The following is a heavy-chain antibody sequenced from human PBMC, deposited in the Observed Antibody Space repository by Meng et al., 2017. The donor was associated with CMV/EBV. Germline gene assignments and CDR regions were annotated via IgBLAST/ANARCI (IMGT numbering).Heavy chain of an antibody. CDR3: ADYSGSYWVPYYGMDI. J-gene: IGHJ6*02. Sequence: SVKVSCKASGGTFSSYTISWVRQAPGQGLEWMGRIIPILGIANYAQKFQGRVTITADKSTSTAYMELSSLRSEDTAVYYCADYSGSYWVPYYGMDIWGQGTTVTVSS. CDR2: IIPILGIA. CDR1: GGTFSSYT. V-gene: IGHV1-69*02. D-gene: IGHD1-26*01.